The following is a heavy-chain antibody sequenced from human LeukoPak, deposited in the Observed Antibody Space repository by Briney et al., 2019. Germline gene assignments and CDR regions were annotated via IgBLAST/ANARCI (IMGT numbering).Heavy chain of an antibody. CDR2: IYYSGST. CDR3: ASRITIFGVATFFDY. V-gene: IGHV4-39*07. D-gene: IGHD3-3*01. CDR1: GGSISSSSYH. Sequence: PSETLSLTCTVSGGSISSSSYHWGWIRQPPGKGLEWIGSIYYSGSTYYNPSLKSRVTISVDTSKNQFSLKLSSVTAADTAVYYCASRITIFGVATFFDYWGQGTLVTVSS. J-gene: IGHJ4*02.